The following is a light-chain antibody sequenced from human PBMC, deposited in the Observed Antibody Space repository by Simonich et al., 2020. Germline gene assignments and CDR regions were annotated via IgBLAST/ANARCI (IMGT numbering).Light chain of an antibody. V-gene: IGKV1-13*02. Sequence: AIQLTQSPSSLSASVGDRVTITCRASQGISSALAWYQQKPGKAPKLLIYDASRLESGVPSRFSGSGSGTDFTLTISSLQAEDVAVYYCQQYYSTPITFGQGTRLEIK. CDR1: QGISSA. CDR2: DAS. J-gene: IGKJ5*01. CDR3: QQYYSTPIT.